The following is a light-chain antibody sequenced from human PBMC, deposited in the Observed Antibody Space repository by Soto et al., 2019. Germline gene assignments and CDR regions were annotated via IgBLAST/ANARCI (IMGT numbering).Light chain of an antibody. CDR3: QQFGNSLYT. J-gene: IGKJ2*01. V-gene: IGKV3-20*01. CDR2: DTS. Sequence: DIVLTQSPATLSLSPGERATLSCKASQSVSSSHLAWYQQKVGQPPSLLLHDTSTRATGVPDRFSGSGSGTDFTLTISRLEPEDFAMYYCQQFGNSLYTFGQGTKLDIK. CDR1: QSVSSSH.